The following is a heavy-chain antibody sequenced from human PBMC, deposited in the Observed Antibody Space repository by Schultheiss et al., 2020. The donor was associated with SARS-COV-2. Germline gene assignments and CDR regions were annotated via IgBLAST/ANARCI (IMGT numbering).Heavy chain of an antibody. Sequence: GGSLRLSCAASGFTFSSYSMNWVRQAPGKGLEWVANIKQDGSEKYYVDSVKGRFTISRDNAKNSLYLQMNSLRAEDTAVYYCAKGRGYCSSTSCYTWFDPWGQGTLVTVSS. D-gene: IGHD2-2*02. CDR3: AKGRGYCSSTSCYTWFDP. J-gene: IGHJ5*02. CDR2: IKQDGSEK. V-gene: IGHV3-7*03. CDR1: GFTFSSYS.